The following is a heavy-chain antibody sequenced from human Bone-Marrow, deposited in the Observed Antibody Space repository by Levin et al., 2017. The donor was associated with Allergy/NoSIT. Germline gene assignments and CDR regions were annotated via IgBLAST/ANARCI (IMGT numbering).Heavy chain of an antibody. V-gene: IGHV4-39*01. J-gene: IGHJ5*02. CDR1: GGSFSSGSYY. CDR3: ARFAIDTSGYFYNFWVDL. CDR2: VYYRGST. Sequence: KPSETLSLNCTVAGGSFSSGSYYWGWIRQPPGKGLEWIGSVYYRGSTHYNPSLKGRVVMSADTSKNRFSLKLSSVTAADTAFYYCARFAIDTSGYFYNFWVDLWGRGTLVSVSS. D-gene: IGHD5-12*01.